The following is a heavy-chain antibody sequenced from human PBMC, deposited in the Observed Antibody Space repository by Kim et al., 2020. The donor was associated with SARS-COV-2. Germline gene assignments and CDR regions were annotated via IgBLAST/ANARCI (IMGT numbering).Heavy chain of an antibody. Sequence: GGSLRLSCAASGFTFNNYGMHWVRQAPGKGLEWVADIKYDGSKKYYADSVKGRFTISRDNSKNTLYLQMNSLRAEDTAVYYCARATSDSSSYYWGQGTLVTVSS. CDR2: IKYDGSKK. CDR1: GFTFNNYG. CDR3: ARATSDSSSYY. V-gene: IGHV3-33*01. J-gene: IGHJ4*02. D-gene: IGHD3-22*01.